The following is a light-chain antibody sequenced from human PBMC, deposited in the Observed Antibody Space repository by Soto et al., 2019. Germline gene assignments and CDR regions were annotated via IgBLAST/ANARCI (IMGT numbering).Light chain of an antibody. Sequence: IVLTQSPGTLSLSPGERTTLSCRASQSISRYLAWYQQKPGQGPRLLIYGASSRATGTPDRFTGSGSGTDFSLTISSLEPEDFAVYYCQQRGTWPTFGQGTKVDIK. V-gene: IGKV3-11*01. CDR2: GAS. J-gene: IGKJ1*01. CDR1: QSISRY. CDR3: QQRGTWPT.